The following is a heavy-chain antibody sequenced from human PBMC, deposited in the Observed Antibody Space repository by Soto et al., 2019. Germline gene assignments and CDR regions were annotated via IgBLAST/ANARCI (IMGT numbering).Heavy chain of an antibody. CDR2: INPSGGST. V-gene: IGHV1-46*01. CDR1: GYTFTSYY. CDR3: ARVRDIVVVPAAMGGYYGMDV. Sequence: QVQLVQSGAEVKKPGASVKVSCKASGYTFTSYYMHWVRQAPGQGLVWMGIINPSGGSTSYAQKFQGRVTMTRDTSTSTVYMELSSLRSEDTAVYYCARVRDIVVVPAAMGGYYGMDVWGQGTTVTVSS. J-gene: IGHJ6*02. D-gene: IGHD2-2*01.